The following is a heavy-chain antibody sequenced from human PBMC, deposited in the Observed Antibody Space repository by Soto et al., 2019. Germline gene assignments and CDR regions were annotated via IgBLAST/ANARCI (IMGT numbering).Heavy chain of an antibody. CDR1: GYTFTSYA. CDR2: INAGNGNT. CDR3: ARKRVTSPGSFDI. J-gene: IGHJ3*02. V-gene: IGHV1-3*01. Sequence: ASVKVSCKASGYTFTSYAMHLVRQAPGQRLEWMGWINAGNGNTKYSQKFQGRVTITRDTSASTAYMELSSLRSEDTAVYYCARKRVTSPGSFDIWGQGTMVTVSS.